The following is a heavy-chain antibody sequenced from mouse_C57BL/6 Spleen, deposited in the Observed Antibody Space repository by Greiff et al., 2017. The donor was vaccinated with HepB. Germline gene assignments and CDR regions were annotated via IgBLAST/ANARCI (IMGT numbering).Heavy chain of an antibody. CDR2: IYPGSGST. D-gene: IGHD2-5*01. J-gene: IGHJ3*01. Sequence: VQLQQSGAELVKPGASVKMSCKASGYTFTSYWITWVKQRPGQGLEWIGDIYPGSGSTNYNEKFKSKATLTVDTSSSTAYMQLSSLTSEDSAVYYCAAYYSNFGGFAYWGQGTLVTVSA. V-gene: IGHV1-55*01. CDR3: AAYYSNFGGFAY. CDR1: GYTFTSYW.